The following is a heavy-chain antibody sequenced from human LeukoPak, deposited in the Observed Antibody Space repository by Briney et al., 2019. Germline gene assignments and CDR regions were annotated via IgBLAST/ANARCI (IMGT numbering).Heavy chain of an antibody. CDR3: AKQQLVPTSLY. D-gene: IGHD6-13*01. V-gene: IGHV3-23*01. J-gene: IGHJ4*02. CDR2: ISGSGGST. CDR1: GFTFSSYA. Sequence: GGSLRLSCAASGFTFSSYAMSWVRQAPGKGLEWVSAISGSGGSTYYADSVKGRFTISRDNSKNTLYLQMNSLRADDTAVYYCAKQQLVPTSLYWGQGTLVTVSS.